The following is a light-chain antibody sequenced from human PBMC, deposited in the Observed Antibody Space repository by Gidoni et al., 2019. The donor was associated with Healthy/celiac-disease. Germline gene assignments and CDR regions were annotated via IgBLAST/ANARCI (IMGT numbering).Light chain of an antibody. CDR1: NIGSKS. CDR2: DDS. Sequence: SYVLTQPPSVSAAPGQTARITCGGNNIGSKSVHWYQQKPGQAPVLVVYDDSDRPSGLPERFSGSNSGNTATLTISRVEAGDEADYYCQVWDSSSDHPEVVFGGGTKLTVL. J-gene: IGLJ2*01. CDR3: QVWDSSSDHPEVV. V-gene: IGLV3-21*02.